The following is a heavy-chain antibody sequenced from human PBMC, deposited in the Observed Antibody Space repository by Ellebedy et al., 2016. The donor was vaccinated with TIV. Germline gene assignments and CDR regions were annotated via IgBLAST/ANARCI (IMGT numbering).Heavy chain of an antibody. V-gene: IGHV3-30*02. CDR1: GISFSSFG. CDR2: IQNDGNYK. Sequence: PGGSLRLSCAASGISFSSFGMHWVRQAPGKGLEWVALIQNDGNYKYHAESVNGRITISRDNSKNTLYLQMNSLRAEDTAVYYCAKDLRPLWGGAMDSWGRGALVTVSS. CDR3: AKDLRPLWGGAMDS. D-gene: IGHD3-16*01. J-gene: IGHJ4*02.